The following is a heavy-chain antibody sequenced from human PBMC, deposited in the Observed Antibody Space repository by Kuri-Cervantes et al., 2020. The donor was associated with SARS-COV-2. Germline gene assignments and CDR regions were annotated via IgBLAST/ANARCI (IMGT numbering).Heavy chain of an antibody. CDR1: GFTXNTYW. D-gene: IGHD2-2*01. CDR3: AREEVVPAAVRGLFYRYGMGV. CDR2: IKQDGSEK. Sequence: GESLKISCAASGFTXNTYWMTWVRQAPGKGLESVANIKQDGSEKYYVDSVKGRFTISRDNAKNSLYLQMNSLRAEDTAVYYCAREEVVPAAVRGLFYRYGMGVWGQGTTVTVSS. V-gene: IGHV3-7*04. J-gene: IGHJ6*02.